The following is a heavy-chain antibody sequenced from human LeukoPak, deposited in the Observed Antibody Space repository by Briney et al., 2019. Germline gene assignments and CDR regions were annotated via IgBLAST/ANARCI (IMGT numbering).Heavy chain of an antibody. CDR1: GFTFRNYG. CDR2: ISNDGGNK. J-gene: IGHJ6*02. Sequence: GGSLRLSCAASGFTFRNYGVNWVRQAPGKGLDWVAVISNDGGNKYYADSVKGRFTISRDNSKNTLYLQMNSLRAEDTAVYYCAKENYYDSSGYYPAGYYGMDVWGQGTTVTVSS. CDR3: AKENYYDSSGYYPAGYYGMDV. V-gene: IGHV3-30*18. D-gene: IGHD3-22*01.